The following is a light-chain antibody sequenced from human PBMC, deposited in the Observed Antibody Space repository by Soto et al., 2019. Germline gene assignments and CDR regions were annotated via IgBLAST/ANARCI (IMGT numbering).Light chain of an antibody. Sequence: EIVLTQSPGTLSLSPGDRATLSCRASQSVSTNYLAWYQQRPGQAPRLLIYGASSRATGIPDRFSGSGSGTDFTLTISRLEPEDFAVYYCQQYGSSPYTFGHGTKLEIK. CDR3: QQYGSSPYT. J-gene: IGKJ2*01. CDR1: QSVSTNY. CDR2: GAS. V-gene: IGKV3-20*01.